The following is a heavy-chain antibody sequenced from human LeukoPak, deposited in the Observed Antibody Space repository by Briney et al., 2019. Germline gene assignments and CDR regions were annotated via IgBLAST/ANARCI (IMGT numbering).Heavy chain of an antibody. CDR2: ISGSGGST. CDR3: AKTHLPPHFDY. Sequence: GGSLRLSRAASGFTFSSYAMSWVRQAPGKGLEWVSAISGSGGSTYYADSVKGRFTISRDNSKNTLYLQMNSLRAEDTAVYYLAKTHLPPHFDYWGQGTLVTVSS. J-gene: IGHJ4*02. CDR1: GFTFSSYA. V-gene: IGHV3-23*01.